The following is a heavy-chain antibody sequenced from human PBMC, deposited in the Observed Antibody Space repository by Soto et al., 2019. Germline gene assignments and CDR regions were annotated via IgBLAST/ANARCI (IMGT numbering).Heavy chain of an antibody. Sequence: QVQLQESGPGLVKPSQTLSLTCTVSGGSISSGGYYWSWIRQHPGKGLEWIGYIYYSGSTYYNPSLKSRVTISVDTSKNQFSLKLSSVTAADTAVYYCARALKISTYYDILTGQVPGNWFDPWGQGTLVTVSS. CDR2: IYYSGST. V-gene: IGHV4-31*03. CDR3: ARALKISTYYDILTGQVPGNWFDP. CDR1: GGSISSGGYY. D-gene: IGHD3-9*01. J-gene: IGHJ5*02.